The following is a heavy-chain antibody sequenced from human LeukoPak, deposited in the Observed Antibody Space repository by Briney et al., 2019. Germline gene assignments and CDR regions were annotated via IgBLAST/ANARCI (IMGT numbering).Heavy chain of an antibody. CDR3: AGAGIAVAGNAEYFQH. CDR1: GYSFTSYS. D-gene: IGHD6-19*01. V-gene: IGHV5-10-1*01. J-gene: IGHJ1*01. Sequence: GESLKISCKGSGYSFTSYSISWVRQIPGKGLEWMGRIDPSDSYTNYSPSFQGHVTISADKSISTAYLQWSSLKASDTAMYYCAGAGIAVAGNAEYFQHWGQGTLVTVSS. CDR2: IDPSDSYT.